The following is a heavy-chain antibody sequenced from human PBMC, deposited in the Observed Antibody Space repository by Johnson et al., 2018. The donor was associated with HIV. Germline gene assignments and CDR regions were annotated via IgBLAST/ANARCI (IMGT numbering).Heavy chain of an antibody. CDR1: GFTFSDYF. J-gene: IGHJ3*01. CDR3: ARVGYQLQDAFDL. D-gene: IGHD2-2*01. CDR2: ISSSGSPI. Sequence: QVQLVESGGGLVKPGGSLRLSCAGSGFTFSDYFMSYIRQAPGKGLEWISYISSSGSPIYYADSVKGRFTLSRDNAKNSLFLQMHSLRVEDTAIYYCARVGYQLQDAFDLWGQGTMVTVSS. V-gene: IGHV3-11*01.